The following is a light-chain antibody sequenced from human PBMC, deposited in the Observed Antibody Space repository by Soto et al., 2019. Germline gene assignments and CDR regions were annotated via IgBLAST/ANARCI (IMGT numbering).Light chain of an antibody. CDR1: QSVLYSTNNKNY. CDR2: WAS. J-gene: IGKJ1*01. CDR3: QQYFSTPRT. Sequence: DIVMTQSPDSLAVSLGERATIDCKSSQSVLYSTNNKNYLAWYQHKPGQPPKLLIYWASIRDSGVPDRFSGSVSGKDFTLTISSLQAEDVAVYYCQQYFSTPRTFGQGTKVEIK. V-gene: IGKV4-1*01.